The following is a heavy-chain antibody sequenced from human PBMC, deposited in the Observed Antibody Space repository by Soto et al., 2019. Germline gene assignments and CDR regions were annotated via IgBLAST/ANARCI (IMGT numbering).Heavy chain of an antibody. CDR1: GFTFSDYY. CDR2: ISSSGSTI. Sequence: QVQLVESGGGLVKPGGSLRLSCAASGFTFSDYYMSWIRQAPGKGLEWVSYISSSGSTIYYADSVKGRFTISRDNAKNSLYVQMNSLRAGDTAVYYWARDWGYCSGGSCYMDSWYFDLWGRGTLVTVSS. CDR3: ARDWGYCSGGSCYMDSWYFDL. J-gene: IGHJ2*01. V-gene: IGHV3-11*01. D-gene: IGHD2-15*01.